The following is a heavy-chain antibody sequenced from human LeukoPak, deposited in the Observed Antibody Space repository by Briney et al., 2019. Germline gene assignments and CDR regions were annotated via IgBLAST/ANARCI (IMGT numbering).Heavy chain of an antibody. D-gene: IGHD5-24*01. V-gene: IGHV4-59*01. CDR3: ARVDGYNYGVAIDY. Sequence: SETLSLTCTVSGGSIRSYYWSWIRQPPGKGLEWIGYIYYSGSTNYNPSLKSRVTISVDTSKNQFSLKLSSVTAADTAVYYCARVDGYNYGVAIDYWGQGTLVTVSS. J-gene: IGHJ4*02. CDR1: GGSIRSYY. CDR2: IYYSGST.